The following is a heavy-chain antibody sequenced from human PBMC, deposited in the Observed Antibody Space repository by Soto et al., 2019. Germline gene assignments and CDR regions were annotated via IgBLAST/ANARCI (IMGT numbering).Heavy chain of an antibody. CDR3: ARGFGDYRGKQIDSFDY. CDR1: GGSISSYY. D-gene: IGHD3-16*01. V-gene: IGHV4-59*01. CDR2: IYYSGST. J-gene: IGHJ4*02. Sequence: PSETLSLTCTVSGGSISSYYWSWIRQPPGKGLEWIGYIYYSGSTNYNPSLKSRVTISVDTSKNQFSLKLSSVTAADTAVYYCARGFGDYRGKQIDSFDYWGQGTLVTVSS.